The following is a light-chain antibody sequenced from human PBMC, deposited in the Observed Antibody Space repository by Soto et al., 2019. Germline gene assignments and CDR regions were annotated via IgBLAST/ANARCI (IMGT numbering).Light chain of an antibody. CDR3: QQYNSHPYN. CDR2: QAS. Sequence: DTRMTQSPSTLSASVGDRVTITCRASQSISTWLAWYQQKPGKAPKVVIYQASILESGVPPRFSGSGSGTEFTLTISSLQPDDFGTYYCQQYNSHPYNFGQGPKGDIK. J-gene: IGKJ2*01. CDR1: QSISTW. V-gene: IGKV1-5*03.